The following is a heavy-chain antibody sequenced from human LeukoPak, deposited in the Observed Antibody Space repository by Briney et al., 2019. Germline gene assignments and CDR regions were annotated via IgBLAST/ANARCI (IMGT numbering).Heavy chain of an antibody. D-gene: IGHD1-26*01. CDR3: AKDEVGATLEN. CDR2: IIPILGIA. V-gene: IGHV1-69*04. J-gene: IGHJ4*02. CDR1: GGTFSSYA. Sequence: GASVKVSCKASGGTFSSYAISWVRQAPGQGLEWMGRIIPILGIANYAQKFQGRVTITADKSTSTAYMELSSLGSEDTAVYYCAKDEVGATLENWGQGTLVTVSS.